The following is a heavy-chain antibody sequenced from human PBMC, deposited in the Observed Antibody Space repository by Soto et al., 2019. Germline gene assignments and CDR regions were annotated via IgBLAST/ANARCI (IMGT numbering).Heavy chain of an antibody. CDR1: GFTFSSYA. D-gene: IGHD6-6*01. V-gene: IGHV3-23*01. CDR3: AKVEYSSSSELDY. J-gene: IGHJ4*02. Sequence: GGSLRLSCAASGFTFSSYAMSWVRQAPGKGLEWVSAISGSGGSTYYADSVKGRFTISRDNSKNTLYLQINSLRAEDTAVYYCAKVEYSSSSELDYWGQGTLVTVSS. CDR2: ISGSGGST.